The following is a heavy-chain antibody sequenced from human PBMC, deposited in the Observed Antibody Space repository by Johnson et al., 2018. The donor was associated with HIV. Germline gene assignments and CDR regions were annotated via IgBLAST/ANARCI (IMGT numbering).Heavy chain of an antibody. CDR2: LYSGGST. V-gene: IGHV3-66*02. D-gene: IGHD1-26*01. CDR3: ARDGKVGATPRRAFDI. CDR1: GFTFDDYG. Sequence: VQLVESGGGVVRPGGSLRLSCAASGFTFDDYGMSWVRQAPGKGLEWVSILYSGGSTYYADSVKGRFSISRDNSKNTLYLQMNSLRAEDTAVYYCARDGKVGATPRRAFDIWGQGTMVTVSS. J-gene: IGHJ3*02.